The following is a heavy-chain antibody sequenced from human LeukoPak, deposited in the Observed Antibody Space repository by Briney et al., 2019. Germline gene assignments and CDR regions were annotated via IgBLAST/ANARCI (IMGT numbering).Heavy chain of an antibody. CDR3: TTVTYTYYDFWSGYYGDVFDY. J-gene: IGHJ4*02. CDR1: GFTFSSYA. V-gene: IGHV3-30-3*01. CDR2: ISYDGSNK. D-gene: IGHD3-3*01. Sequence: GGSLRLSCAASGFTFSSYAMHWVRQAPGKGLEWVAVISYDGSNKYYADSVKGRFTISRDNSKNTLYLQMNSLKTEDTAVYYCTTVTYTYYDFWSGYYGDVFDYWGQGTLVTVSS.